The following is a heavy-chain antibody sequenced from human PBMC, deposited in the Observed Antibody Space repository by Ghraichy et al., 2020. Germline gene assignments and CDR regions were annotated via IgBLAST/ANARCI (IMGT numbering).Heavy chain of an antibody. CDR3: ARVFIGGSCCNYDLDY. Sequence: GGSLRLSCAASGFTFSSYSMNWVRQAPGKGLEWVSSISSSSSYIYYADSVKGRFTISRDNAKNSLYLQMNSLRAEDTAVYYCARVFIGGSCCNYDLDYWGQGTLVTVSS. J-gene: IGHJ4*02. V-gene: IGHV3-21*01. D-gene: IGHD2-15*01. CDR1: GFTFSSYS. CDR2: ISSSSSYI.